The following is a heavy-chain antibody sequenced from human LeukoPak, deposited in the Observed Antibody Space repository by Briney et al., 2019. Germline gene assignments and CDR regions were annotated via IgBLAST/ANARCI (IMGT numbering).Heavy chain of an antibody. V-gene: IGHV1-69*05. CDR2: IIPIFGTA. CDR1: GGTFSSYA. D-gene: IGHD6-13*01. J-gene: IGHJ6*03. CDR3: ARGSQPLYLSSSGYYYDYYMDV. Sequence: SVKVPYKASGGTFSSYAISWVRQAPAQGLEWMGGIIPIFGTANYAQKFQGRVKITTDESTQTAYMALSSLRSEDMGVYYCARGSQPLYLSSSGYYYDYYMDVWGKGTTVTVSS.